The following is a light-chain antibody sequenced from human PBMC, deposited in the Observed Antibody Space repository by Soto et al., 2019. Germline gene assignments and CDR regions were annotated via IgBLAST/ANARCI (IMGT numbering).Light chain of an antibody. CDR2: GNY. V-gene: IGLV1-44*01. J-gene: IGLJ2*01. CDR1: SSNIGRNT. CDR3: CSYTSSSTLV. Sequence: QLVLTQPPSASGTPGQRVTISCSGSSSNIGRNTVNWYQQLPGTAPKLLIYGNYQRPSGVSYRFSGSKSGNTASLTISGLQAEDEADYYCCSYTSSSTLVFGGGTKLTVL.